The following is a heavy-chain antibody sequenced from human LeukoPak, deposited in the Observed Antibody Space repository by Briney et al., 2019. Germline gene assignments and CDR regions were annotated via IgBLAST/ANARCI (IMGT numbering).Heavy chain of an antibody. Sequence: ASVKVSCKASGGTFSSYAISWGRQAPGQGREWRGGIIPILGIANYAQTFQVRVTITADNSTTTAYWNRSSRRSQYRSVYYWSSVLLGLRSLRHGGQGTRVPVS. D-gene: IGHD4-17*01. CDR3: SSVLLGLRSLRH. V-gene: IGHV1-69*10. CDR2: IIPILGIA. J-gene: IGHJ4*02. CDR1: GGTFSSYA.